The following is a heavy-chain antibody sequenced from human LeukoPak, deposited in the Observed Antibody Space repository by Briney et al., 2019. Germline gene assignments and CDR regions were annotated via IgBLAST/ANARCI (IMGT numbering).Heavy chain of an antibody. V-gene: IGHV4-39*01. CDR1: GGSISSSSYY. CDR3: ARVVPAAFWFDP. Sequence: SETLSLTCTVSGGSISSSSYYRGWIRQPPGKGLEWIGSIYYSGSTYYNPSLKSRVTISVDTSKNQFSLKLSSVTAADTAVYYCARVVPAAFWFDPWGQGTLVTVSS. CDR2: IYYSGST. D-gene: IGHD2-2*01. J-gene: IGHJ5*02.